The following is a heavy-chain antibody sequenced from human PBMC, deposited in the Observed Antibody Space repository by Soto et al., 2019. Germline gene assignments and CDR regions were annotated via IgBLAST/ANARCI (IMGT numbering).Heavy chain of an antibody. CDR2: INPNSGGT. CDR1: GYTFTGYY. CDR3: ARDRGSYYDSSGYYPNAFDI. J-gene: IGHJ3*02. V-gene: IGHV1-2*04. D-gene: IGHD3-22*01. Sequence: ASVKVSCKASGYTFTGYYMHWVRQAPGQGLEWMGWINPNSGGTNYAQKFQGWVTMTRDTSISTAYMELSRLRSDDTAVYYCARDRGSYYDSSGYYPNAFDIWGQGTMVTVSS.